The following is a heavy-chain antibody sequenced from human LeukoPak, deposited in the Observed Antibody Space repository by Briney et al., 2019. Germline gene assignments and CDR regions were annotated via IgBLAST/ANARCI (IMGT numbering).Heavy chain of an antibody. CDR3: ANTYYYDSSGYPHDAFDI. V-gene: IGHV3-66*01. CDR1: GFTVSSNY. J-gene: IGHJ3*02. D-gene: IGHD3-22*01. Sequence: GGSLRLSCAASGFTVSSNYMNWVRQAPGKGLEWVSVIYSGGSTYYADSVKGRFTISRDNSKNTLYLQMNSLRAEDTAVYYCANTYYYDSSGYPHDAFDIWGQGTMLTVSS. CDR2: IYSGGST.